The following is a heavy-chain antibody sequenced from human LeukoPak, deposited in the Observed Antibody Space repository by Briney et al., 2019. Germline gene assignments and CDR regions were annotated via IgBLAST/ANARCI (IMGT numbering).Heavy chain of an antibody. CDR1: GFTFSSYG. J-gene: IGHJ4*02. V-gene: IGHV3-30*19. D-gene: IGHD1-14*01. CDR3: AKAPPGLSLDS. CDR2: ISNDGSIK. Sequence: PGGSLRLSCVVSGFTFSSYGMHWVRQAPGKGLEWVAVISNDGSIKHYADSVKGRFTISRDNSKNTLFLQMDSLRVEDTAVYYCAKAPPGLSLDSWGQGTLVTVSS.